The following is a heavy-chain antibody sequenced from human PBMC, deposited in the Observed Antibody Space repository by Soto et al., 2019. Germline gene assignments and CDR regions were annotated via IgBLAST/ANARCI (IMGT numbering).Heavy chain of an antibody. D-gene: IGHD6-19*01. CDR3: AKDRKSGSGWYWDY. V-gene: IGHV3-23*01. CDR2: ISGSGGST. J-gene: IGHJ4*02. Sequence: PSETLSLSCAASGFTFSTYAMSWVRQAPGKGLEWVSAISGSGGSTYYADSVKGRFTISRDNSKNTLYLQMNSLRAEDTAVYYCAKDRKSGSGWYWDYWGQGTLVTVSS. CDR1: GFTFSTYA.